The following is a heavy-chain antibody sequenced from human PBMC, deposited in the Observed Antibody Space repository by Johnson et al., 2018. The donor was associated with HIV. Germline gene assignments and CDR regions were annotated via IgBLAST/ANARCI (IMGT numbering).Heavy chain of an antibody. Sequence: VQLVESGGGVVRPGGSLRLSCAASGFTFDDYGMSWVRQAPGKGLEWVGRIKSKTDGGTTDYDAPVKGRFTISRDDSKNTLYLQMNSLKTEDTAVYFCTTLPPTWRAFHIWGQGTMVTVSS. CDR3: TTLPPTWRAFHI. J-gene: IGHJ3*02. D-gene: IGHD4-11*01. V-gene: IGHV3-15*01. CDR2: IKSKTDGGTT. CDR1: GFTFDDYG.